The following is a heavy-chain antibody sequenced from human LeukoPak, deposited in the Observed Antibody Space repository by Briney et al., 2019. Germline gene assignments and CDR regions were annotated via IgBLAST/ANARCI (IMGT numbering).Heavy chain of an antibody. V-gene: IGHV3-21*01. J-gene: IGHJ4*02. CDR2: ISSSSYI. CDR1: GFTFSSYS. CDR3: ARDLELAGYYFDY. D-gene: IGHD1-1*01. Sequence: GGSLRLSCAASGFTFSSYSMNWVRQAPGKGLEWVSSISSSSYIYYADSVKGRFTISRDNAKNSLYLQMNSLRAEDTAVYYCARDLELAGYYFDYWGQGTLATVSS.